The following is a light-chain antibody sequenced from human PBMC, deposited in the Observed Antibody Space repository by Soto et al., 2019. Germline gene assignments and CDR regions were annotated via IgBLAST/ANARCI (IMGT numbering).Light chain of an antibody. CDR3: QQYDKWPTWT. V-gene: IGKV3-15*01. Sequence: EIVMTQSPATLSVSPGERATLSCRASQSVSSYLAWYQHKPGQAPRLLIYGASTRAPSIPARFSGSGSGTDFTLTISSLQSEDFAVYYCQQYDKWPTWTFGQGTKVDI. CDR2: GAS. J-gene: IGKJ1*01. CDR1: QSVSSY.